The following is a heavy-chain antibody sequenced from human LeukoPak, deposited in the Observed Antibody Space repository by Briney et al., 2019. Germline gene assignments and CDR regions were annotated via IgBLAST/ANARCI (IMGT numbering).Heavy chain of an antibody. CDR1: GFIFSSYA. J-gene: IGHJ4*02. V-gene: IGHV3-30*04. D-gene: IGHD3-9*01. CDR3: ARGDPNDTLTGYSPDY. CDR2: ISYDGNNK. Sequence: GGSLRLSCAASGFIFSSYAMHWVRQAPGKGLEGVAVISYDGNNKYDAVSVKGRFTVSRDNSNNTLYLQMDSLRAEDTAVHYCARGDPNDTLTGYSPDYWGQGTLVTVSS.